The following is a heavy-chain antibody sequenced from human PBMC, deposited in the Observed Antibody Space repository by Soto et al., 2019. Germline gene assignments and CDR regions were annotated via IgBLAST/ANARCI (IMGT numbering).Heavy chain of an antibody. V-gene: IGHV1-46*01. D-gene: IGHD3-3*01. CDR2: INPSGGST. Sequence: GASVKGSCKASRYTFASYYIHWVRQAPGQGLEWMGIINPSGGSTSYAQKFQGRVTMTRDTSTSTVYMELSSLRSEDTAVYYCARDQLRFSEWLPYYYYYGMDVWGQGTTVTVSS. CDR1: RYTFASYY. CDR3: ARDQLRFSEWLPYYYYYGMDV. J-gene: IGHJ6*02.